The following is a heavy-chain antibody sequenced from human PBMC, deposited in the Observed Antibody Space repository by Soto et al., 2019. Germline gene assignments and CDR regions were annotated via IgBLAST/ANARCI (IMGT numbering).Heavy chain of an antibody. D-gene: IGHD3-22*01. CDR1: GYTFTSYY. Sequence: GASVKVFCKASGYTFTSYYMHWVRQAPGQGLEWMGIINPSGGSTSYAQKFQGRVTMTRDTSTSTVYMELSSLRSEDTAVYYCAREPYITMIVVVPWYFDYWGQGTLVTVSS. J-gene: IGHJ4*02. V-gene: IGHV1-46*01. CDR3: AREPYITMIVVVPWYFDY. CDR2: INPSGGST.